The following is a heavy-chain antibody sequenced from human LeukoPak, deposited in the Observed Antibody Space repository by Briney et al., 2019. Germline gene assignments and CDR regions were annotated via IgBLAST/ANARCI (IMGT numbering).Heavy chain of an antibody. CDR1: GASISRYY. CDR3: AGGGYCSSASCFAPLFDW. CDR2: VYNSETT. J-gene: IGHJ4*02. D-gene: IGHD2-2*01. V-gene: IGHV4-59*01. Sequence: PSETLSLTCTVPGASISRYYWSWIRQSPGKGLEWIGYVYNSETTNYNPSLKSRVAMSLYTSKSQFSLRLRSVTAADTALYFCAGGGYCSSASCFAPLFDWWGRGILVTVSS.